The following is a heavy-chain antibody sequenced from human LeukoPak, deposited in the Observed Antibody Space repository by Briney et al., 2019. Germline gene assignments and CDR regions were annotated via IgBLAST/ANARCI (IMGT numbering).Heavy chain of an antibody. CDR2: ITSNLGVR. D-gene: IGHD3-10*01. J-gene: IGHJ4*02. CDR3: ARRMYYYGSGTSYYFDY. V-gene: IGHV1-69*04. Sequence: SVKVSFKASVCNFSSNAISWVGQAPGQGLEWMGRITSNLGVRNYAQKFQDRVTIIADKSTSTVYMELSSLRSEDTAVYYCARRMYYYGSGTSYYFDYWGQGTLVTVSS. CDR1: VCNFSSNA.